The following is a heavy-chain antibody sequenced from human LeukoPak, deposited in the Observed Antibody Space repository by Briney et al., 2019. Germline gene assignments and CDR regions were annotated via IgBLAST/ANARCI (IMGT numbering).Heavy chain of an antibody. CDR1: GLTFADYA. Sequence: PGGSLRLSCTGSGLTFADYALTWVRQAPGKGLEWVGFIGTKVYGGTTEYAASVKDRFTISRDDSKSIVYLHMNSLKTDDTAVYYCAGGNFWSGYWIDYWGQGTLLTVST. D-gene: IGHD3-3*01. J-gene: IGHJ4*02. CDR2: IGTKVYGGTT. V-gene: IGHV3-49*04. CDR3: AGGNFWSGYWIDY.